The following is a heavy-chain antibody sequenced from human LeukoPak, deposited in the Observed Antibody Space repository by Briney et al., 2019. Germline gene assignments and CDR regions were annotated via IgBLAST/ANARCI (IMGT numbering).Heavy chain of an antibody. CDR3: AKSFSMIVPDY. CDR1: GFTFSSYG. V-gene: IGHV3-30*18. D-gene: IGHD3-22*01. J-gene: IGHJ4*02. Sequence: GRSLRLSYAASGFTFSSYGMHWVRQAPGKGLEWVAVISYDGSNKYYADSVKGRFTISRDNSKNTLYLQMNSLRAEDTAVYYCAKSFSMIVPDYWGQGTLVTVSS. CDR2: ISYDGSNK.